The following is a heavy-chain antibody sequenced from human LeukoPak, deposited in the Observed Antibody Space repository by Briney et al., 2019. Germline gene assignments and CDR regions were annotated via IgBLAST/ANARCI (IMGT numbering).Heavy chain of an antibody. D-gene: IGHD6-13*01. CDR3: ATVAAAGSNWFDP. V-gene: IGHV1-24*01. CDR2: FDPEDGEA. Sequence: ASVKVSCKVSGNRLPDLAIHWVRQTAGKGLEWMGGFDPEDGEAIYAQKFQGRVTMTEDTSTDTAYMELSSLRSEDTAVYYCATVAAAGSNWFDPWGQGTLVTVSS. J-gene: IGHJ5*02. CDR1: GNRLPDLA.